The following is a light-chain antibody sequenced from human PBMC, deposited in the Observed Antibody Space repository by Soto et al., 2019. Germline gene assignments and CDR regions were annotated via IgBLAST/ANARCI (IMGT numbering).Light chain of an antibody. CDR2: KAS. J-gene: IGKJ2*01. V-gene: IGKV1-5*03. CDR3: QQYNNYFMYP. Sequence: DIQMTQSPSTLSASVGDRVTITCRASQSISSWLAWYQQKPGKAPKLLIYKASSLESGVPSRFSGSGSGPELTLTISSLQPDDFATYYCQQYNNYFMYPFGQGTKLEIK. CDR1: QSISSW.